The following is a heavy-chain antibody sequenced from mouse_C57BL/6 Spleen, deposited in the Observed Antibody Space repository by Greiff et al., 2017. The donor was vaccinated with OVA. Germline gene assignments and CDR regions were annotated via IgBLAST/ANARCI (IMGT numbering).Heavy chain of an antibody. CDR2: IYPGSGNT. CDR3: ARGSGAMDY. Sequence: VQRVESGAELVRPGASVKLSCKASGYTFTDYYINWVKQRPGQGLEWIARIYPGSGNTYYNEKFKGKATLTAEKSSSTAYMQLSSLTSEDSAVYFCARGSGAMDYWGQGTSVTVSS. J-gene: IGHJ4*01. V-gene: IGHV1-76*01. D-gene: IGHD3-1*01. CDR1: GYTFTDYY.